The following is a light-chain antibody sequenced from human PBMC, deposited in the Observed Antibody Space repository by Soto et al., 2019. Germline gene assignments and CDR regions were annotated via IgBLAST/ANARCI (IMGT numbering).Light chain of an antibody. J-gene: IGLJ1*01. V-gene: IGLV2-8*01. CDR2: EVS. CDR3: QSYDSSLSGYV. Sequence: QSALTQPPSASGSPGQSVTISCTGTSSDVGGYNSVSWYQQHPGKAPKLMIYEVSKRPSGVPDRFSGSKSGNTASLAITGLQAEDEADYYCQSYDSSLSGYVFGTGTKVTVL. CDR1: SSDVGGYNS.